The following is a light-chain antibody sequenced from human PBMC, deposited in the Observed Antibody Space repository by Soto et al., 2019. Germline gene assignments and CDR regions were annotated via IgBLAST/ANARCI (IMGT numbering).Light chain of an antibody. J-gene: IGKJ4*01. CDR3: QQRSNWPLT. CDR2: DAS. Sequence: EIVLTQSPATLSLSPGERATLSCKASQSVNTYIAWYQQKPGQAPRLLLYDASNRATAIPPRFSGSGSGTDFTFTISSLEPEDFAVYYCQQRSNWPLTFGGGTKVEIK. V-gene: IGKV3-11*01. CDR1: QSVNTY.